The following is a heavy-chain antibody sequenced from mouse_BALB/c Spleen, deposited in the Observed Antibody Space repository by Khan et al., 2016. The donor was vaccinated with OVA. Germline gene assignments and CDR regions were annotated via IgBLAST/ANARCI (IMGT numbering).Heavy chain of an antibody. CDR1: GYTFTNNG. J-gene: IGHJ4*01. CDR3: AIVCYSVTLGY. V-gene: IGHV9-3-1*01. CDR2: ITTYTGEP. Sequence: QIQLVPSGPELKKPGETVKISCKASGYTFTNNGMNWAQQAPGKGLKWMGWITTYTGEPTYTAVFKGRFAFSLETSASNAYLPINSLRNEDTSSDGCAIVCYSVTLGYRGQGTSGTGSP. D-gene: IGHD2-1*01.